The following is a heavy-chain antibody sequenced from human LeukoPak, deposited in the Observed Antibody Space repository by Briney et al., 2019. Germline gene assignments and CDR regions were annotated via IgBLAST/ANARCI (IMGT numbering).Heavy chain of an antibody. CDR3: ARAHNYDGRDYYYAFSDY. Sequence: PGGSLRLSCAASGFNFDDYGMTWVRQAPGRGLEWVSGVNWSGSSTNYADSVKGRFTISRDSATNSLYLQMNSLRAEDTALYYCARAHNYDGRDYYYAFSDYWGQETLVTVSS. D-gene: IGHD3-22*01. CDR1: GFNFDDYG. J-gene: IGHJ4*02. CDR2: VNWSGSST. V-gene: IGHV3-20*04.